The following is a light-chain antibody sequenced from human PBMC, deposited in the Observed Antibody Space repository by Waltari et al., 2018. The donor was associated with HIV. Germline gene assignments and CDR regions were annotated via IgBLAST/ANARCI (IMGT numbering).Light chain of an antibody. CDR3: AAWDDILSGWV. Sequence: QSVLTQPPSASGTPGQRVTISCSGSSANIGNTVYWYQQLPGTAPKVIIYSDNRLPSGVPDRFSGSRSGTSASLDVSGLRSEDEANYFCAAWDDILSGWVFGGGTKLTVL. V-gene: IGLV1-47*02. CDR1: SANIGNT. J-gene: IGLJ3*02. CDR2: SDN.